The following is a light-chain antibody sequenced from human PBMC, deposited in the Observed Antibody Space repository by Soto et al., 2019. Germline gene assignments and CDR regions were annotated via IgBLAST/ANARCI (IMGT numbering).Light chain of an antibody. V-gene: IGKV4-1*01. CDR1: QSVLYRSNNKNY. CDR3: QQYYSTPAT. CDR2: WAS. Sequence: DIVMTQSPDSLAVSLGERATINCKSSQSVLYRSNNKNYLAWYQQKPGQPPKLLIYWASTRESGVPDRFSGSGSGTDFTLTISSLQAEDVAVYYLQQYYSTPATFGQGTKLEIK. J-gene: IGKJ2*01.